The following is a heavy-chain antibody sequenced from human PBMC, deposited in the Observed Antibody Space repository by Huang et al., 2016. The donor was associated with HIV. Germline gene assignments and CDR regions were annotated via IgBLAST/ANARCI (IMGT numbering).Heavy chain of an antibody. D-gene: IGHD6-19*01. CDR1: GGSLHGYY. CDR2: VNHGGRT. CDR3: ATSRSGSGWFLDI. V-gene: IGHV4-34*01. Sequence: QVQLYQWGAGPLRPSETLSLTCGVSGGSLHGYYWNWRRPSPGRGLEWIGEVNHGGRTKYNPALKSRVTISVDTSKIQFSLNLTSVTATDTADYYCATSRSGSGWFLDIWGRGTLVSVS. J-gene: IGHJ2*01.